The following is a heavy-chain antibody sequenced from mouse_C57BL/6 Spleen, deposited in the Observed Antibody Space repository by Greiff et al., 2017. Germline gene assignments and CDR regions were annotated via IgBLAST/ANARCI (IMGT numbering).Heavy chain of an antibody. CDR1: GYTFTDHT. D-gene: IGHD2-1*01. CDR2: IYPRDGST. CDR3: ARQPIYYGNYGDY. V-gene: IGHV1-78*01. J-gene: IGHJ2*01. Sequence: VQRVESDAELVKPGASVKISCKVSGYTFTDHTIHWMKQRPEQGLEWIGYIYPRDGSTKYNEKFKGKATLTADKSSSTAYMQLNSLTSEDSAVYFCARQPIYYGNYGDYWGQGTTLTVSS.